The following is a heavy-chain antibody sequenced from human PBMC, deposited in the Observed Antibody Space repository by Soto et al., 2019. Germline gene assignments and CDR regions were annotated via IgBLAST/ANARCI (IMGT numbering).Heavy chain of an antibody. CDR3: ARDRLYDIDY. CDR1: GGSVSSGSYY. V-gene: IGHV4-61*01. J-gene: IGHJ4*01. CDR2: IYYSGST. Sequence: QVQLQESGPGLVKPSETLSLTCTVSGGSVSSGSYYWSWIRQPPGKGLEWIGYIYYSGSTNYNPSLKSRVTISVDTSKNQFSLKLSSVTAADTAVYYCARDRLYDIDYWGHGTLVTVSS. D-gene: IGHD3-22*01.